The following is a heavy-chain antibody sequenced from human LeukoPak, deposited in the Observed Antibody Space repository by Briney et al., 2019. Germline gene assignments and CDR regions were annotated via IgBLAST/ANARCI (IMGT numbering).Heavy chain of an antibody. J-gene: IGHJ5*02. V-gene: IGHV4-34*01. CDR3: ARLGVQLWTRGWFDP. D-gene: IGHD5-18*01. Sequence: SETLSLTCAVYGGSFSGYYWSWIRQPPGKGLEWIGESNHSGSTNYNPSLKSRVAISVDTSKNQFSLKLSSVTAADTAVYYCARLGVQLWTRGWFDPWGQGTLITVSS. CDR2: SNHSGST. CDR1: GGSFSGYY.